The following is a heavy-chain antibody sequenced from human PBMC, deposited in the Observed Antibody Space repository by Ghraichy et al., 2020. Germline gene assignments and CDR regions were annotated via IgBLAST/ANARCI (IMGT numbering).Heavy chain of an antibody. Sequence: SETLSLTCGVYGGSFSDYYWTWIRQPPGKGTEWIGEVSYSGSTGYNPSLKSRVTISIDTSTTQFYLKVNALTAAATAVYFCARASFHYTSDTCSSAYMDVWGNGNTVIVS. CDR3: ARASFHYTSDTCSSAYMDV. CDR2: VSYSGST. J-gene: IGHJ6*03. V-gene: IGHV4-34*01. CDR1: GGSFSDYY. D-gene: IGHD3-3*01.